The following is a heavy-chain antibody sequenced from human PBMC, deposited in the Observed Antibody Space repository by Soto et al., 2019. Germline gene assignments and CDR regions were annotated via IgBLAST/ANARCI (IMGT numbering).Heavy chain of an antibody. Sequence: PGGSLRLSCEASGFNFKKFAMGWVRQAPGEGLEWVSGICCCGGSTFYADSVKGRFSLARDDSKNTLSLQLNSLRVEDTAHYYCAKADGEQWLIPHLDNWGQGTQVTVSS. D-gene: IGHD6-19*01. CDR2: ICCCGGST. CDR1: GFNFKKFA. CDR3: AKADGEQWLIPHLDN. V-gene: IGHV3-23*01. J-gene: IGHJ1*01.